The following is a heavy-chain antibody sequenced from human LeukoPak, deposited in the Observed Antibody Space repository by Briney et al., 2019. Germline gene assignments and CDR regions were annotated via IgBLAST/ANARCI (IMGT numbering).Heavy chain of an antibody. D-gene: IGHD3-22*01. Sequence: SETLSLTCTVSGDSISTFNYYWSWIRQPAGKGLEWIGRIYSSGSTNYNPSLKSRGTISVDTSRNQFSLKMASVTAADTAVYYCATRLYYYDSSGYSFRSRIQYFDYWGQGTLVTVSS. V-gene: IGHV4-61*02. CDR1: GDSISTFNYY. J-gene: IGHJ4*02. CDR3: ATRLYYYDSSGYSFRSRIQYFDY. CDR2: IYSSGST.